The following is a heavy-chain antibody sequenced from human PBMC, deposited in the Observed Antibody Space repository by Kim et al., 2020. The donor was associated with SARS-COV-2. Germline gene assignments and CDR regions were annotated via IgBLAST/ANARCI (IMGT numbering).Heavy chain of an antibody. J-gene: IGHJ6*02. CDR3: ARGAAAAGLLYYYYGMDV. V-gene: IGHV1-46*01. CDR1: GYTFTSYY. D-gene: IGHD6-13*01. Sequence: ASVKVSCKASGYTFTSYYMHWVRQAPGQGLEWMGIINPSGGSTSYAQKFQGRVTMTRDTSTSTVYMELSSLRSEDTAVYYCARGAAAAGLLYYYYGMDVWGQGTTVTVSS. CDR2: INPSGGST.